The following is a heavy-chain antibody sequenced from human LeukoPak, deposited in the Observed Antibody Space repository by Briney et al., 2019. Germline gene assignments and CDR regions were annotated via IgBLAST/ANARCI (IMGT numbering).Heavy chain of an antibody. CDR3: ARELIAAAGTHLYYYGMDV. Sequence: GASVKVSCKASGYTFTSYAMHWVRQAPGQRLEWMGWSNAGNGNTKYSQEFQGRVTITRDTSASTAYMELSSLRSEDMAVYYCARELIAAAGTHLYYYGMDVWGQGTTVTVSS. J-gene: IGHJ6*02. D-gene: IGHD6-13*01. CDR2: SNAGNGNT. CDR1: GYTFTSYA. V-gene: IGHV1-3*02.